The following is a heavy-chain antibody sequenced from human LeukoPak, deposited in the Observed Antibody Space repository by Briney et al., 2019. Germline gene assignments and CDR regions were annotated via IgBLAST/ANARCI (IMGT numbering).Heavy chain of an antibody. V-gene: IGHV1-46*01. J-gene: IGHJ4*02. Sequence: ASVKVSCKASGYTFTSYYMHWVRQAPEQGLEWMGIINPSGGSTSYAQKFQGRVTMTRDTSTSTVYMELSSLRSEDTAVYYCARDRYSYRAYDYWGQGTLVTVSS. D-gene: IGHD5-18*01. CDR1: GYTFTSYY. CDR3: ARDRYSYRAYDY. CDR2: INPSGGST.